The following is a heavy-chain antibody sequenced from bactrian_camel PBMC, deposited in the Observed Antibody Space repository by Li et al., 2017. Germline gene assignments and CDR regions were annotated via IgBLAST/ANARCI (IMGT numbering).Heavy chain of an antibody. J-gene: IGHJ4*01. Sequence: HVQLVESGGGSVQAGGSLRLSCAVSGFTVSNGCMGWFRQAPGKEREGVATIVGTKITSYADSVKGRFNISKDDAKNTLYLIMNSLKPEDTAVYYCAAGNWGLSLSPDEYRLWGQGTQVTVS. CDR1: GFTVSNGC. V-gene: IGHV3S55*01. D-gene: IGHD8*01. CDR2: IVGTKIT. CDR3: AAGNWGLSLSPDEYRL.